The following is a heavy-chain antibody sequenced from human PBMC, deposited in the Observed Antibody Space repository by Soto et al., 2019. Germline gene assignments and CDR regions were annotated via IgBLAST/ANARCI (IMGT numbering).Heavy chain of an antibody. CDR2: IYPGDSDT. J-gene: IGHJ6*01. CDR1: GYSFTSYW. D-gene: IGHD6-13*01. CDR3: TXXXAAGXYYYGXAV. V-gene: IGHV5-51*01. Sequence: LKISCKGSGYSFTSYWIGWVRQMPGKGLECMGIIYPGDSDTRYSPSFQGQVTIPADKSISTAYLQWSSLKASDTAMYYCTXXXAAGXYYYGXAVXXQGTTVTVSS.